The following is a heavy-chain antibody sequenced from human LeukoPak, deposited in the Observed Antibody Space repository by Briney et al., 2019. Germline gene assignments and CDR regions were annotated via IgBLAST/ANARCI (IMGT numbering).Heavy chain of an antibody. CDR1: GFXFSSYG. CDR2: IGYDGTNE. D-gene: IGHD4-23*01. CDR3: ARDIDYGGNRFWDL. Sequence: PGRSLRLSCAASGFXFSSYGIHWVRQAPGKGPEWVALIGYDGTNEYYADPVKGRFTISRDNSKNALYLQMDSLRPEDTAMYYCARDIDYGGNRFWDLWGQGTLVTVSS. V-gene: IGHV3-33*01. J-gene: IGHJ5*02.